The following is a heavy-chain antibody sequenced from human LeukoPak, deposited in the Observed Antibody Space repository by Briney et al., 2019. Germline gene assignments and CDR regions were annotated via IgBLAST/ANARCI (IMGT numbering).Heavy chain of an antibody. CDR2: VYYSGST. V-gene: IGHV4-61*01. CDR3: ASGGPYSGYIY. Sequence: SETLSLTCTVSGGSVSSGNHYWSWIRQPPGKGLEWIGYVYYSGSTNYNPSLTSRVAISVDTSKNQFSLKVSSVTAADTAVYYCASGGPYSGYIYWGQGTLVTVPS. J-gene: IGHJ4*02. D-gene: IGHD5-12*01. CDR1: GGSVSSGNHY.